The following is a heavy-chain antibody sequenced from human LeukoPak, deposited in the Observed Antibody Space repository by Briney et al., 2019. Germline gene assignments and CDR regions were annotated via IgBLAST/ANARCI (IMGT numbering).Heavy chain of an antibody. J-gene: IGHJ4*02. CDR2: ISSSSSTI. D-gene: IGHD3-22*01. CDR1: GFTFSSYR. V-gene: IGHV3-48*04. Sequence: GGSLRLSCAASGFTFSSYRMNWVRQAPGKGLEWVSYISSSSSTIYYADSVKGRFTISRDNAKKSLYLQMNSLRAEDTAVYYCARALYDSSGYYSHFDYWGQGTLVTVSS. CDR3: ARALYDSSGYYSHFDY.